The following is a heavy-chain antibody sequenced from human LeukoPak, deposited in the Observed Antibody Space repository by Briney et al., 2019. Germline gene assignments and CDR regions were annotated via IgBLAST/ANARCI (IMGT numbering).Heavy chain of an antibody. Sequence: SETLSLTCTVSGGSISSYYWSWIRQPPGKGLEWIGYIYYSGSTNYNPSLKSRVTISVDTSRNQFSLKLSSVTAADTAVYYCARGLWFGDENPPYFDYWGQGILVTVSS. V-gene: IGHV4-59*08. D-gene: IGHD3-10*01. J-gene: IGHJ4*02. CDR1: GGSISSYY. CDR2: IYYSGST. CDR3: ARGLWFGDENPPYFDY.